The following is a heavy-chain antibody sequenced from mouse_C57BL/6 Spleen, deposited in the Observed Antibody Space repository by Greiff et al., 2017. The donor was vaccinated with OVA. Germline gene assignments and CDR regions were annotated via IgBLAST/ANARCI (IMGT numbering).Heavy chain of an antibody. CDR1: GFTFSDYY. CDR3: ARVGLLDAMDY. Sequence: EVQRVESEGGLVQPGSSMKLSCTASGFTFSDYYMAWVRQVPEKGLEWVANINYDGSSTYYLDSLKSRFIISRDNAKNILYLQMSSLKSEDTATYYCARVGLLDAMDYWGQGTSVTVSS. CDR2: INYDGSST. D-gene: IGHD2-10*01. V-gene: IGHV5-16*01. J-gene: IGHJ4*01.